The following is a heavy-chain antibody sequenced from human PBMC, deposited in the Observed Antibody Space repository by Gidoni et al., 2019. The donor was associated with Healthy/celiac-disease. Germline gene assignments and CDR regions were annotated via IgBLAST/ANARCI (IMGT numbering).Heavy chain of an antibody. CDR3: TTALGGLRKGY. D-gene: IGHD3-10*01. CDR1: GFIFSNAW. CDR2: IKSKTDGGTT. V-gene: IGHV3-15*07. Sequence: EVQLVESGGGLVTPGGTLRLSCAASGFIFSNAWMNWVGQAPGKGLVWVGRIKSKTDGGTTDYAAPVKGIFTISRDDSKNTLYLQMNSLKTEDTAVYYCTTALGGLRKGYWGQGTLVTVSS. J-gene: IGHJ4*02.